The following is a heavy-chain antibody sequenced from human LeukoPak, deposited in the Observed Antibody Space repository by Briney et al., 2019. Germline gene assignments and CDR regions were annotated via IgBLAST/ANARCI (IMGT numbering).Heavy chain of an antibody. Sequence: SETLSLTCTVSGASISSSNYYWGWIRQPPGKGLEWIGSIYYSGSTYYNPSLKSRVTISVDRSKNQFSLKLSSVTAADTAVYYCARSRVPAANNWFDPWGQGTLVTVSS. CDR3: ARSRVPAANNWFDP. D-gene: IGHD2-2*01. CDR2: IYYSGST. V-gene: IGHV4-39*07. CDR1: GASISSSNYY. J-gene: IGHJ5*02.